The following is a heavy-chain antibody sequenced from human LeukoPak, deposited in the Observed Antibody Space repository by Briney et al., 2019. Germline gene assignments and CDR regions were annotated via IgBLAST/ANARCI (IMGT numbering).Heavy chain of an antibody. CDR3: AREVGAQYYFDY. CDR2: IYYSGST. D-gene: IGHD1-26*01. V-gene: IGHV4-30-4*08. J-gene: IGHJ4*02. Sequence: SETLSLTCTVSGGSIRSGDYYWSRGRQPRGKGLERIGYIYYSGSTYYNPSLKSRVTISVDTSKNQFSLKLSSVTAADTAVYYCAREVGAQYYFDYWGQGTLVTVSS. CDR1: GGSIRSGDYY.